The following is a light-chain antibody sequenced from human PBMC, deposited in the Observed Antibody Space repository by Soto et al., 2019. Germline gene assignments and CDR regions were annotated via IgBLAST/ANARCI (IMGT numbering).Light chain of an antibody. Sequence: DLQMTQSPSSLSASVGDRVTLTCRASQSISSYLNWYQQKPGKAPKLLIYAASSLQSGVPSRFSGSGSGTDFTLTISSLRPEDCATYYCQQSYSAPRTFGQGTKLEI. J-gene: IGKJ2*01. CDR2: AAS. CDR1: QSISSY. CDR3: QQSYSAPRT. V-gene: IGKV1-39*01.